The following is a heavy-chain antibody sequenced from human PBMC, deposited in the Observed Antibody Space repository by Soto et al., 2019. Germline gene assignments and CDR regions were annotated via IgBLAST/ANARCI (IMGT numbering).Heavy chain of an antibody. D-gene: IGHD6-13*01. CDR2: ISESGTTI. J-gene: IGHJ4*02. V-gene: IGHV3-48*03. CDR3: VRVGGAAAGPGDY. CDR1: EFTFSSFE. Sequence: PGGSLRLSCVASEFTFSSFEMNWVRQAPGKGLEWVSHISESGTTIYYTDSVKGRFTISRDNAKKSLHLQMNSLRVEDTGVYYCVRVGGAAAGPGDYWGQGTLVTVSS.